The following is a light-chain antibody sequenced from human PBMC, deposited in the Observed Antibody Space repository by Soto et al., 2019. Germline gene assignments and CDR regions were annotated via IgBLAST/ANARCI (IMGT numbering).Light chain of an antibody. CDR2: EVS. CDR1: SSDVGGNKY. Sequence: QSVLTQPASVSGSPGQSITISCTGTSSDVGGNKYVSWYQQYPGKAPKLMIFEVSKRPSGVSNRFSGSKSGKTASLTISRLQTADEADYYCTSYTTSSTYVFGTGTKVTVL. J-gene: IGLJ1*01. CDR3: TSYTTSSTYV. V-gene: IGLV2-14*01.